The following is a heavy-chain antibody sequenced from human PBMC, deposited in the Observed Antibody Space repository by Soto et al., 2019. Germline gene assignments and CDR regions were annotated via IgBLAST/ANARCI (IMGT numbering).Heavy chain of an antibody. Sequence: SETLSLTCAVSGGSITSSNWWSWVRQPPGKGLEWIGEIYHIGSTNYNPSLKSRVTISVDTSKNQFSLKLSSVTAADTAVYYCARSDGRYWGQGTLVTVSS. CDR3: ARSDGRY. J-gene: IGHJ4*02. V-gene: IGHV4-4*02. CDR1: GGSITSSNW. CDR2: IYHIGST.